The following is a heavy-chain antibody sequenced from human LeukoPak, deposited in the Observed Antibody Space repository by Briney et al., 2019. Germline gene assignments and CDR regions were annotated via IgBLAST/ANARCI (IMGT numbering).Heavy chain of an antibody. CDR2: IYYSGST. CDR1: GVSISGYY. Sequence: SETLSLTCTVSGVSISGYYWSWIRQPPGKGLEWIGYIYYSGSTHYNPSLKSRVTISVDTSKKQFSLKLSSVTAADTAVYYCVRDRGRGGIDPWGQGNLVIVSS. J-gene: IGHJ5*02. CDR3: VRDRGRGGIDP. D-gene: IGHD3-10*01. V-gene: IGHV4-59*12.